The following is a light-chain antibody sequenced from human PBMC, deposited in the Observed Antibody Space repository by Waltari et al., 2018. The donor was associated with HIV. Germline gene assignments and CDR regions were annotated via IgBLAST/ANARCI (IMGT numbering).Light chain of an antibody. V-gene: IGLV1-44*01. Sequence: QSVLTQPPSASGTPGQRVTISCSGGSSNIGSNTVNWYQQLPGTAPKLLIYSNNQRPSGVPDRFSGPESGASASLAISGLQSEDEADYCCSAWDDSLNAYVFGTGTKVTVL. CDR3: SAWDDSLNAYV. CDR1: SSNIGSNT. CDR2: SNN. J-gene: IGLJ1*01.